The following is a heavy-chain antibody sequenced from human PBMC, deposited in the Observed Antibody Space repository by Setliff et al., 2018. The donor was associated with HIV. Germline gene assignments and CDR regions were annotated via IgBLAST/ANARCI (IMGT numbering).Heavy chain of an antibody. D-gene: IGHD5-18*01. CDR2: FDPEDNKI. CDR3: ARVAYEIGYSHGYDY. CDR1: GYTVTELS. V-gene: IGHV1-24*01. Sequence: GASVKVSCKVSGYTVTELSINWVRQAPGKGPEWMGGFDPEDNKIVYAQKFQGRVTTTEVTSTDTAYMGLSSLRPEDTAVYYCARVAYEIGYSHGYDYWGQGTLVTVSS. J-gene: IGHJ4*02.